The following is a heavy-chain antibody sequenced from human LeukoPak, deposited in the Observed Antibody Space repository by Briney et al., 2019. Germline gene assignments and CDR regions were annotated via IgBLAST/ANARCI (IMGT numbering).Heavy chain of an antibody. CDR3: AKDSFPGSSGWYYFDY. Sequence: PGRSLRLSCAASGFTFSSYAMHWVRQAPGKGLEWVAVISYDGSNKYYADSVKGWFTISRDNSKNTLYLQMNSLRAEDTAVYYCAKDSFPGSSGWYYFDYWGQGTLVTVSS. CDR1: GFTFSSYA. D-gene: IGHD6-19*01. J-gene: IGHJ4*02. V-gene: IGHV3-30-3*01. CDR2: ISYDGSNK.